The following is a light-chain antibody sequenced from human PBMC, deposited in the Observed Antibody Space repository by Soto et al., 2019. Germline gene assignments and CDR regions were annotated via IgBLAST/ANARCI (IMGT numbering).Light chain of an antibody. CDR3: QQYDNWPPYT. CDR2: GAS. J-gene: IGKJ2*01. Sequence: EIVMTQSPATLSVSPGERATLSCRASQSVSSNLAWFQQNPGQAPRLLIYGASTRATGIPARFGGSGSGTDFTLTISSLQSEDFAVYYCQQYDNWPPYTFGQGTKLEIK. V-gene: IGKV3-15*01. CDR1: QSVSSN.